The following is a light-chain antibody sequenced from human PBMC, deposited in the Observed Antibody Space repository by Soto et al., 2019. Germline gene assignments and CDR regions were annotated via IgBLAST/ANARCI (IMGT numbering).Light chain of an antibody. Sequence: QSVLTQPPSASGSPGQSVTISCTGSSSDVGGYEYVSWYQQYPGKAPKLMIYEVNKRPSGVPDRFSGSKFGNTASLTVSGLQAEDEAEYYCSSSAAGYQHVFGAGTKVTVL. CDR3: SSSAAGYQHV. J-gene: IGLJ1*01. V-gene: IGLV2-8*01. CDR1: SSDVGGYEY. CDR2: EVN.